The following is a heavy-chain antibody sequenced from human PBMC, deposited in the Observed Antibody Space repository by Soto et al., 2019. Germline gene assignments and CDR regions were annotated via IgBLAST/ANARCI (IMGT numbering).Heavy chain of an antibody. Sequence: PSETLSLTCAVYGGSFSGYYRSWIRQPPGKGLEWIGEINHSGSTNYNPSLKSRVTISVDTSKNQFSLKLSSVTAADTAVYYCARLREGVVAATSYYFDYWGQGTLVTVSS. J-gene: IGHJ4*02. CDR3: ARLREGVVAATSYYFDY. CDR2: INHSGST. D-gene: IGHD2-15*01. V-gene: IGHV4-34*01. CDR1: GGSFSGYY.